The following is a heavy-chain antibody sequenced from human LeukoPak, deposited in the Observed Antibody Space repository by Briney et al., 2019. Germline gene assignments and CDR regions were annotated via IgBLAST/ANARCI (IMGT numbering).Heavy chain of an antibody. CDR2: ISGSCGST. V-gene: IGHV3-23*01. J-gene: IGHJ4*02. Sequence: PVWSLRLSCAASVFTFINYWVSWVRQAPGKGLEGVAAISGSCGSTYYADSVKGRFTISRDNSKNTLYLQMNSLRAEDKAVYYCAKSTKFGESYFDYWGQGTLVTVSS. CDR3: AKSTKFGESYFDY. CDR1: VFTFINYW. D-gene: IGHD3-10*01.